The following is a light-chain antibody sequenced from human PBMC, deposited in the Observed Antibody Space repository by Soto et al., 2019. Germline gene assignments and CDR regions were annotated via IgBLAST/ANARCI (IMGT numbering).Light chain of an antibody. J-gene: IGKJ3*01. CDR2: SAS. CDR3: QQYGNSRVT. Sequence: IVLTQSPGTLSLSPGERATLSCRASQSVGSYLAWYQQKPGQAPRLLIYSASSRATGVADRFSGSGSGTAVALTISSLEPEDFAVYYCQQYGNSRVTFGPGTKVDIK. V-gene: IGKV3-20*01. CDR1: QSVGSY.